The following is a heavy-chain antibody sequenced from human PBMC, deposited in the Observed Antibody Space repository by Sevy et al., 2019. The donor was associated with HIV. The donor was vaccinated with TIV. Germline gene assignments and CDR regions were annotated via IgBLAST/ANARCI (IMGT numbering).Heavy chain of an antibody. CDR3: VKDLGGIETLDYYSYYGMDV. V-gene: IGHV3-9*01. D-gene: IGHD3-16*01. Sequence: GGSLRLSCVASVFRFDDYAMHWVRQVPGKSPEWVSGISWNSNKIGYADPVKGRFTISRDGARNSVYLQMSSLRPEDTALYYCVKDLGGIETLDYYSYYGMDVWGQGTTVTVSS. CDR2: ISWNSNKI. J-gene: IGHJ6*02. CDR1: VFRFDDYA.